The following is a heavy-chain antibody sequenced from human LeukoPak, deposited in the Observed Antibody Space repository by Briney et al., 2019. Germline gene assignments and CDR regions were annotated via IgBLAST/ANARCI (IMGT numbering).Heavy chain of an antibody. V-gene: IGHV1-2*02. CDR1: GYTFTGYY. J-gene: IGHJ4*02. CDR2: INPNNGGT. CDR3: ARARMGSAYDYLDY. D-gene: IGHD5-12*01. Sequence: ASVKVSCKASGYTFTGYYIHWVRQAPGQGLEWMGWINPNNGGTNFAQKFQGRFTMTRDTSTTTAYMELSSLRSDGTAVYHCARARMGSAYDYLDYWGQGTLVTVSS.